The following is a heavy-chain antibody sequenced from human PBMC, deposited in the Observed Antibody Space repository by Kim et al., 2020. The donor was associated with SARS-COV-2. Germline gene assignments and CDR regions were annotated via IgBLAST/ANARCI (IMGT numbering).Heavy chain of an antibody. CDR3: TTGLPTATWYHP. V-gene: IGHV3-72*01. CDR1: GFIFSDDY. Sequence: GGSLRLSCAASGFIFSDDYMSWVRQAPGKGLEWVGRTRNKTKRNTTDYAASVKGRFTISRDDSQRSLYLQMNSLKTEDTAVYYCTTGLPTATWYHP. J-gene: IGHJ5*02. CDR2: TRNKTKRNTT.